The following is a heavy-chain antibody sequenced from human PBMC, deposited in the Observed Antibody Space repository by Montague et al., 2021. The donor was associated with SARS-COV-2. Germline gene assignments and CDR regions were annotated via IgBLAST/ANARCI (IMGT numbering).Heavy chain of an antibody. V-gene: IGHV4-31*03. CDR2: IYHSGST. J-gene: IGHJ3*02. D-gene: IGHD3-22*01. Sequence: TLSPTCTVSGGSISSGGYYWSWIRQHPGKGLEWIGYIYHSGSTYYXPSLKSRVTISVDTSKNQFSLKLSSVTAADTAVYYCARVQGITMIVVVIGAFDIWGQGTMVTVSS. CDR1: GGSISSGGYY. CDR3: ARVQGITMIVVVIGAFDI.